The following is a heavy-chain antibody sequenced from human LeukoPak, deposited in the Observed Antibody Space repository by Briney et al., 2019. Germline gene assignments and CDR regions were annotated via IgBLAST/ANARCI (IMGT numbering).Heavy chain of an antibody. J-gene: IGHJ6*02. CDR3: ASRCQDYYYYYGMDV. Sequence: GASVKVSCKASGYTFTSYDINWVRQATGQGLEWMGWMNPNSGNTGYAQKFQGRVTMTRNTSISTAYMELSSLRSEDTAVYYCASRCQDYYYYYGMDVWGQGTTVTVSS. CDR1: GYTFTSYD. CDR2: MNPNSGNT. V-gene: IGHV1-8*01.